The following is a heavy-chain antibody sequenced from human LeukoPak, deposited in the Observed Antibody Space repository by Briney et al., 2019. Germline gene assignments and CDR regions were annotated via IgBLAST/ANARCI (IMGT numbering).Heavy chain of an antibody. D-gene: IGHD3-3*01. CDR2: ISSSSSYK. CDR3: ARSLEWLFHFDY. J-gene: IGHJ4*02. Sequence: PGGSLRLSCAASVFTFSSYSMNWVRQAPGKGLEWVASISSSSSYKYYADSVEGRFTVSRDNAKNSLYLQMNSLRAEDTAVYYCARSLEWLFHFDYWGQGALVTVSP. V-gene: IGHV3-21*01. CDR1: VFTFSSYS.